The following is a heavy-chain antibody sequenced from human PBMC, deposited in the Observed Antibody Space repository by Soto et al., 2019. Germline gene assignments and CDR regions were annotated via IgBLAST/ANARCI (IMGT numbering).Heavy chain of an antibody. CDR3: ARLGGYCSSISCYGFYGMDV. Sequence: QLQLQESGPGLVKPSETLSLTCTVSGGSISSGPYSWVWIRPPPGEGLEWIGTFHYSENTYYNPSLESRVTISVDTSKNQFSLKVTSVTVADTAIYYCARLGGYCSSISCYGFYGMDVWGQGTTVIVSS. CDR1: GGSISSGPYS. CDR2: FHYSENT. D-gene: IGHD2-2*01. V-gene: IGHV4-39*01. J-gene: IGHJ6*02.